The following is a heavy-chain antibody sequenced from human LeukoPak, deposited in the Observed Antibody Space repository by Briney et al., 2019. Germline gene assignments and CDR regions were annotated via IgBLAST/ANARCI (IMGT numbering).Heavy chain of an antibody. J-gene: IGHJ5*02. CDR1: GGSISSYY. V-gene: IGHV4-59*01. Sequence: RSETLSLTCTVSGGSISSYYWSWIRQPPGKGLEWSGYISYSGSTNYNPSLKGRVTISVDTSKNQFSLKLSSVTAADTAVYYCAREGGSTSGGWFDPWGQGTLVTVSS. D-gene: IGHD5-24*01. CDR3: AREGGSTSGGWFDP. CDR2: ISYSGST.